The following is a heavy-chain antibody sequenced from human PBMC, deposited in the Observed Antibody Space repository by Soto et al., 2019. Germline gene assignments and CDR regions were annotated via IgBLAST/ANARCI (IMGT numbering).Heavy chain of an antibody. V-gene: IGHV4-34*01. CDR2: MSHSGGT. CDR3: ARVERGTATTVVDAFDI. J-gene: IGHJ3*02. D-gene: IGHD1-1*01. Sequence: QVQLQQWGAGLLKPSETLSLTCAVYGGFVSSGSYYWSWIRQPPGKGLEWIGEMSHSGGTHFNPSLKSPVTTSVDPSKNQFSLKMSSVTAADTALYYCARVERGTATTVVDAFDIWGPGTMVTVSS. CDR1: GGFVSSGSYY.